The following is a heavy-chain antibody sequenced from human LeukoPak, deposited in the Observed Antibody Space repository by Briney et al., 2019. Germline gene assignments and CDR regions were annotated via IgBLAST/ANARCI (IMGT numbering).Heavy chain of an antibody. V-gene: IGHV4-34*01. CDR2: INHSGST. Sequence: SETLSLTCAVYGGSFSGYYWSWIRQPPGKGLEWIGEINHSGSTNYNPSLKSRVTISVDTSKNQFSLKLSSVTAADTAVYYCARGLGAFDIWGQGTMVTVSS. J-gene: IGHJ3*02. D-gene: IGHD7-27*01. CDR1: GGSFSGYY. CDR3: ARGLGAFDI.